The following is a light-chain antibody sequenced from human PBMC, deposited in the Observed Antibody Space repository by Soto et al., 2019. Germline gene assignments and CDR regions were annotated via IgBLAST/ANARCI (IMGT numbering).Light chain of an antibody. CDR1: QSVSSSY. Sequence: EIVCTQSPGTLSLSPGERATLSCRASQSVSSSYLAWYQQKPGQAPRLLIHGASTRATAIPDRFSGSGSGTDFTLSISRLEPEDSAVYYCQQYGSSPMYTFGQGTKV. V-gene: IGKV3-20*01. J-gene: IGKJ2*01. CDR2: GAS. CDR3: QQYGSSPMYT.